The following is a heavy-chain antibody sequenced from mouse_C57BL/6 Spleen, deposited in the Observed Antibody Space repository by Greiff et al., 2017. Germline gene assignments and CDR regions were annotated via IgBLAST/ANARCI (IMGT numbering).Heavy chain of an antibody. D-gene: IGHD1-1*01. V-gene: IGHV1-80*01. J-gene: IGHJ2*01. CDR1: GYAFSSYW. CDR3: ARWYYGSSSYFDY. Sequence: QVHVKQSGAELVKPGASVKISCKASGYAFSSYWMNWVKQRPGKGLEWIGQIYPGDGDTNYNGKFKGKATLTADKSSSTAYMQLSSLTSEDSAVYFCARWYYGSSSYFDYWGQGTTLTVSS. CDR2: IYPGDGDT.